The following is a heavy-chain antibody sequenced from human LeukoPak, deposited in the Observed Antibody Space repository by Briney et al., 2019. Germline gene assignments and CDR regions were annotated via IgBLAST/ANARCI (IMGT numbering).Heavy chain of an antibody. V-gene: IGHV3-30*02. CDR3: AKDLGISMVRGVIAY. CDR1: GFTFSSFG. Sequence: GGSLRLSCAASGFTFSSFGMHWVRQAPGKGLEWVAFISYDGSIKYYADSVKGRFTISRDDSKNTLYLQMSGLRTEDTAVYFCAKDLGISMVRGVIAYWGQGTLVIVSA. J-gene: IGHJ4*02. D-gene: IGHD3-10*01. CDR2: ISYDGSIK.